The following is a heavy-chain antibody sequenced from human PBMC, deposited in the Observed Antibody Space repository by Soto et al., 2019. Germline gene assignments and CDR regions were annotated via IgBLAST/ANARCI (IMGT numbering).Heavy chain of an antibody. J-gene: IGHJ4*01. CDR3: TTDYYSTMIVVRFDY. V-gene: IGHV3-15*07. Sequence: GSLRLSCAASGFTFSNAWINWVRQAPGKGLEWVGRIKSKTDGGTTDFAAPVKGRLAISRDDSKNMVYLQMNRLKTEDTRIYYCTTDYYSTMIVVRFDYRGHGTLVTVPS. CDR2: IKSKTDGGTT. CDR1: GFTFSNAW. D-gene: IGHD3-22*01.